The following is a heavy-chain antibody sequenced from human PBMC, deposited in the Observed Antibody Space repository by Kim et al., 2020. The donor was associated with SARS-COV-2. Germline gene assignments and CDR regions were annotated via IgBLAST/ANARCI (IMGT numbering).Heavy chain of an antibody. CDR1: GGSVSSGSYY. J-gene: IGHJ3*02. V-gene: IGHV4-61*01. Sequence: SETLSLTCTVSGGSVSSGSYYWSWIRQPPGKGLEWIGYIYYSGSTNYNPSLKSRVTISVDTSKNQFSLKLSSVTAADTAVYYCARVCGSNYDFWSGKDAFDIWGQGTMVTVSS. CDR3: ARVCGSNYDFWSGKDAFDI. D-gene: IGHD3-3*01. CDR2: IYYSGST.